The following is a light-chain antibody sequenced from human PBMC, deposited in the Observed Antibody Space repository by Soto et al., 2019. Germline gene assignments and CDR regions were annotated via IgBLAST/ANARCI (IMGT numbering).Light chain of an antibody. CDR3: QTWGTGIGV. CDR1: XGHSSYA. J-gene: IGLJ3*02. Sequence: QPVLTQSPSASASLGASVKLTCTLSXGHSSYAIAWHQQQPEKGPRYLMKLNSDGSHSKGDGIPDRFSGSSSGAERYLTISSLQSEDESDYYCQTWGTGIGVFGGGTKLTVL. CDR2: LNSDGSH. V-gene: IGLV4-69*01.